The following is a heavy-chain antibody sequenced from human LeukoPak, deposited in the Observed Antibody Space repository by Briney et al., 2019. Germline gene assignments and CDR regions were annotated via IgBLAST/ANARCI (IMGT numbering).Heavy chain of an antibody. D-gene: IGHD1-14*01. CDR1: NYSINNDFF. CDR2: THYSGSS. CDR3: VRVGHNLSFDC. J-gene: IGHJ4*02. Sequence: SETLSLTCSVSNYSINNDFFWGWIRQPPGKGLEWIANTHYSGSSSFNPSLGSRVTMSVDTSKNHFSLNLTSVTAADTAVYYCVRVGHNLSFDCWGQGTLVAVSS. V-gene: IGHV4-38-2*02.